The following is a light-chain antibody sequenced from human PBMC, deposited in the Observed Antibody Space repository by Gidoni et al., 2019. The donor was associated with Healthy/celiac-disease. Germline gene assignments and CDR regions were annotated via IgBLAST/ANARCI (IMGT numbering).Light chain of an antibody. CDR1: SSDVGGYNY. J-gene: IGLJ2*01. CDR3: SSYTSSSTPVV. Sequence: QSALTQPASVSGPPGQSITISCTGTSSDVGGYNYVSWYQQHPGKAPKLMIYDVSNRPSGVSNRFSGSKSGNTACLTISGLQAEDEADYYCSSYTSSSTPVVFGGGTKLTVL. V-gene: IGLV2-14*03. CDR2: DVS.